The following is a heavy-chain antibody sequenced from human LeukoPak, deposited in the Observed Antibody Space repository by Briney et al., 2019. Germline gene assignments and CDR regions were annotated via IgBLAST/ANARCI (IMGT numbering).Heavy chain of an antibody. J-gene: IGHJ3*02. CDR2: IYYSGST. CDR1: GGSISSYY. Sequence: PSETLSLTCTVSGGSISSYYWSWIRQPPGKGLEWIGYIYYSGSTNYNPSLKSRVTISVDTSKNHFSLKLSSVTAADTAVYYCARDLYSGYDWVGFNIWGQGTVVTVSS. CDR3: ARDLYSGYDWVGFNI. D-gene: IGHD5-12*01. V-gene: IGHV4-59*01.